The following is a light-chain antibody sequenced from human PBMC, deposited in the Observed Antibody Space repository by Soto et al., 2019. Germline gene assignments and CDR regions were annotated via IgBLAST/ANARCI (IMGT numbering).Light chain of an antibody. CDR3: SSYTSTSTPHV. J-gene: IGLJ1*01. CDR2: DVY. Sequence: QSALTQPASVSGSPGQSITISCTGTSSDIGAYDYVSWYQQFPGTAPKLMLYDVYRRPSGVSIRFSGSKSGNTASLTISGLQAEDEADYYCSSYTSTSTPHVFGTRTKLTVL. V-gene: IGLV2-14*01. CDR1: SSDIGAYDY.